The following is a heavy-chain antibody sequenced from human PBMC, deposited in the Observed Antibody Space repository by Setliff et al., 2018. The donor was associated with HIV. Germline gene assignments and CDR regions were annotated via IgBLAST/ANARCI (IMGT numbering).Heavy chain of an antibody. CDR3: ARGLYSSSSYYYYMDV. V-gene: IGHV3-23*01. Sequence: GGSLRLSCAASGFTFSNYAMSWVRQASGKGLQWVSAISGSGGSTYYADSVKGRFTISRDNSKNTLDLQMNSLRAEDTAVYYCARGLYSSSSYYYYMDVWGKGTTVTVSS. CDR1: GFTFSNYA. J-gene: IGHJ6*03. CDR2: ISGSGGST. D-gene: IGHD6-6*01.